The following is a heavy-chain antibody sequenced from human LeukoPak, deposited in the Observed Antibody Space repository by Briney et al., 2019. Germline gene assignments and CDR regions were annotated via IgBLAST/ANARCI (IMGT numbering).Heavy chain of an antibody. CDR3: AKASRNGSGSYYAEY. Sequence: GGSVTLPCAAWGFTFSSYAMIWLRQAPGKGLEGVSGISGSGGSTYYADSVKGRFTISRDKSKKTLYLQMNSLRAEDTAVYYCAKASRNGSGSYYAEYWGQGTLVTVSS. CDR1: GFTFSSYA. CDR2: ISGSGGST. D-gene: IGHD3-10*01. J-gene: IGHJ4*02. V-gene: IGHV3-23*01.